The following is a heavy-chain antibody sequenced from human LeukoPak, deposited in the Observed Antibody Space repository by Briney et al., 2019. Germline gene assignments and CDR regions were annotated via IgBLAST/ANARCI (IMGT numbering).Heavy chain of an antibody. V-gene: IGHV3-23*01. D-gene: IGHD6-13*01. J-gene: IGHJ4*02. Sequence: GGSLRLSCAASGFTFSSYAMHWVRQAPGKGLEWVSAISGSGGSTYYADSVKGRFTISRDNSKNTLYLQMNSLRAEDTAVYYCAKDFLAPLAGGNYWGQGTLVTVSS. CDR1: GFTFSSYA. CDR3: AKDFLAPLAGGNY. CDR2: ISGSGGST.